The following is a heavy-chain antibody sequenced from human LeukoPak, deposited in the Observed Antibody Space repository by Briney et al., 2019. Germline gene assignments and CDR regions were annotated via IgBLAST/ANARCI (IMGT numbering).Heavy chain of an antibody. D-gene: IGHD5-18*01. J-gene: IGHJ4*02. Sequence: PGGSLRLSCATSGFTFSSYAMHWVRQAPGKGLEWVALISYDGSNKYHADSVKGRFTISRDNSKNTLYLQMNSLRAEDTAVYYCAKDITAMVGFDYWGQGTLVTVSS. V-gene: IGHV3-30*04. CDR2: ISYDGSNK. CDR1: GFTFSSYA. CDR3: AKDITAMVGFDY.